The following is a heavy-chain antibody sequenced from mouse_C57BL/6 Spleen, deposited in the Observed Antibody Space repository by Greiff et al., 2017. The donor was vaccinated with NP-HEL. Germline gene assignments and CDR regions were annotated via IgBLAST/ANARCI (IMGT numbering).Heavy chain of an antibody. Sequence: EVMLVESEGGLVQPGSSMKLSCTASGFTFSDYYMAWVRQVPEKGLEWVANINYDGSSTYYLDSLKSRFIISRDNAKNILYLQMSSLKSEDTATYYCARGGYYGSSPFDYWGQGTTLTVSS. J-gene: IGHJ2*01. CDR3: ARGGYYGSSPFDY. V-gene: IGHV5-16*01. D-gene: IGHD1-1*01. CDR2: INYDGSST. CDR1: GFTFSDYY.